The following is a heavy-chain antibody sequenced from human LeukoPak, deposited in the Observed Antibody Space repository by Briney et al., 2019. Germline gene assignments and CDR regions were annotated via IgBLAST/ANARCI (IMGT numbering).Heavy chain of an antibody. Sequence: PGGSLRLSCAASGFTFDDYAMHWVRQAPGKGLEWVSLISWDGGSTYYADSVKGRFTISRDNAKNTLYLQMNSLRAEDTAVYYCARVTPYRAANWGQGTLVTVSS. D-gene: IGHD2-15*01. CDR1: GFTFDDYA. V-gene: IGHV3-43D*03. J-gene: IGHJ4*02. CDR2: ISWDGGST. CDR3: ARVTPYRAAN.